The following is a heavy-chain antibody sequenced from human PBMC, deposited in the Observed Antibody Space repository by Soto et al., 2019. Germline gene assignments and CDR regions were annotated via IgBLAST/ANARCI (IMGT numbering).Heavy chain of an antibody. V-gene: IGHV3-74*01. Sequence: QPGGSLRLSCAASGFTFSSYWMHWIRQAPGKGLVWVSRINSDGSSTSYADSVKGRFTISRDNAKNTLYLQMNSLRAEDTAVYYCVRTSLVVAAASREDYWGQGTLVTVFS. CDR1: GFTFSSYW. CDR3: VRTSLVVAAASREDY. CDR2: INSDGSST. J-gene: IGHJ4*02. D-gene: IGHD2-15*01.